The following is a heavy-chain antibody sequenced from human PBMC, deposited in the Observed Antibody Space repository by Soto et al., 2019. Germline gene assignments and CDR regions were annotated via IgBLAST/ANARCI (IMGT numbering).Heavy chain of an antibody. CDR2: IRHKVRSYTT. V-gene: IGHV3-72*01. CDR3: VRSIEGRDSNSLDY. J-gene: IGHJ4*02. D-gene: IGHD2-21*01. Sequence: EVQLVESGGALVQPGESLRLSCSASGFTFSDHYMDWVRQAPGKGLQWVARIRHKVRSYTTEYAASVKGRFIVSRDDSKNSLYLQMNSLETEDTAVYYCVRSIEGRDSNSLDYWGQGTQVTVSS. CDR1: GFTFSDHY.